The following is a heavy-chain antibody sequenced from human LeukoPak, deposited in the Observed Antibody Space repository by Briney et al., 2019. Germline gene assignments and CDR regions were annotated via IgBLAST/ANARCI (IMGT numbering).Heavy chain of an antibody. J-gene: IGHJ4*02. D-gene: IGHD6-19*01. CDR3: TRRYSSGWFYDY. CDR2: IWSRVYGGTA. V-gene: IGHV3-49*03. CDR1: GESLSGYY. Sequence: LSLTCAVYGESLSGYYWSWIRQPPGKGLEWVGFIWSRVYGGTAEYAASVKGRFTISRDDSKTIAYLQMNSLKTEDTAVYYCTRRYSSGWFYDYWGQGTLVTVSS.